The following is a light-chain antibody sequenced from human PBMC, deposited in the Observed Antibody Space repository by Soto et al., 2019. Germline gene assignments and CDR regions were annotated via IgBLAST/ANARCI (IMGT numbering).Light chain of an antibody. Sequence: DIQMTQSPSSLSASVGDRVIITCRASQSISSYLNWYQQKPGKAPKLLIYAASNLQSGVPSRFSGSGSGTDFTLTISCLQPEDFATYYCQQSDSTPLTFGQGTRLEIK. CDR2: AAS. V-gene: IGKV1-39*01. CDR1: QSISSY. CDR3: QQSDSTPLT. J-gene: IGKJ5*01.